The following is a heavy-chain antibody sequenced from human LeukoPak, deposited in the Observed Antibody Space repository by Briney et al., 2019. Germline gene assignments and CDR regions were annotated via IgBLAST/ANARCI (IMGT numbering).Heavy chain of an antibody. V-gene: IGHV3-64*01. D-gene: IGHD3-22*01. CDR3: ARDDGYDNSGYNFFDH. CDR1: GFTFSSYA. CDR2: ICTNGDIT. Sequence: PGGSLRLSCAASGFTFSSYAMHWVRQAPRKGLEYVSGICTNGDITYYTNSVKGRFTISRDNSKNTVYLQLGSLRAEDTAVYYCARDDGYDNSGYNFFDHWGQGTLVTVSS. J-gene: IGHJ4*02.